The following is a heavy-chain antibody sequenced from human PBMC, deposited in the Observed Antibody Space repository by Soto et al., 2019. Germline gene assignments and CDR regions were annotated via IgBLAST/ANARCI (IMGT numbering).Heavy chain of an antibody. CDR3: AKLRIRGSGSYRGYYYGMDV. D-gene: IGHD3-10*01. CDR1: GFTFSSYG. J-gene: IGHJ6*02. V-gene: IGHV3-30*18. Sequence: GGSLRLSCAASGFTFSSYGMHWVRQAPGKGLEWVAVISYDGSNKYYADSVKGRFTISRDNSKNTLYLQMNSLRAEDTAVYYCAKLRIRGSGSYRGYYYGMDVWGQGTTVTVSS. CDR2: ISYDGSNK.